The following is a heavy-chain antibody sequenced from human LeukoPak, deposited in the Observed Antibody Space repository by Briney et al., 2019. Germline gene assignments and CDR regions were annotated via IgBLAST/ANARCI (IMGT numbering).Heavy chain of an antibody. CDR1: GGSIRSYY. Sequence: SETLSLTCTVSGGSIRSYYWSRIWQPPGKGLEWIGYIYYSGSTNYNPSLKSRVTISVDTSKNQFSLKLSSVTAADTAVYYCAREGRDDSSGYYPDYWGQGTLVTVSS. D-gene: IGHD3-22*01. CDR2: IYYSGST. V-gene: IGHV4-59*01. J-gene: IGHJ4*02. CDR3: AREGRDDSSGYYPDY.